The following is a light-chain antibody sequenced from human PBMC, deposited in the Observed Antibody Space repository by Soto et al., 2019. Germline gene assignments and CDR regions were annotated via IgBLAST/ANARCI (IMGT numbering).Light chain of an antibody. CDR1: QSISGW. J-gene: IGKJ1*01. CDR2: DAS. V-gene: IGKV1-5*01. Sequence: DIQMTQSPSTLSASVGDRVTITCRASQSISGWLAWYQQKPGKAPKLLINDASSLESGVPSRFSGSGAGTEFTLTISSLQPDDFATYYCQQYNSYPWTFGQGTKVDIK. CDR3: QQYNSYPWT.